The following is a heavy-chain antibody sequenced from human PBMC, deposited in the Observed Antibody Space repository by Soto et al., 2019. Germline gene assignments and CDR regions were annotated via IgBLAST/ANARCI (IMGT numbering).Heavy chain of an antibody. V-gene: IGHV4-59*08. CDR3: ASWVLTGYYTDY. CDR1: GGSISSYY. CDR2: IYYSGST. D-gene: IGHD3-9*01. J-gene: IGHJ4*02. Sequence: SETLSLTCTVSGGSISSYYWSWIRQPPGKGLEWIGYIYYSGSTNYNPSLKSRVTISVDTSKNQFSLKLSSVTAADTAVYYCASWVLTGYYTDYWGQGTLVTVSS.